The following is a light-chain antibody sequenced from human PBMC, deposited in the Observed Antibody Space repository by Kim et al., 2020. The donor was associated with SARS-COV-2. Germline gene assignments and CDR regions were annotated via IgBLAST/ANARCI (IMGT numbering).Light chain of an antibody. J-gene: IGLJ2*01. V-gene: IGLV3-19*01. CDR2: GKN. Sequence: VALGQTVRITCQGDSLRTYYTTWFQQKPGQAPIVVFYGKNNRPSGIPDRFSGSSSGNTASLTITATQAGDEADYYCNSRDNNDNILFGGGTRLTVL. CDR1: SLRTYY. CDR3: NSRDNNDNIL.